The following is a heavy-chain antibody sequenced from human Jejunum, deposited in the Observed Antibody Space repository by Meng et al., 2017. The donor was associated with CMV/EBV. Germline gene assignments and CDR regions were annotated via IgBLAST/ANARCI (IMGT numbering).Heavy chain of an antibody. CDR3: SKWLKEQSVFEY. CDR1: GFSLSWYG. CDR2: MTARGDVI. Sequence: EVHLLESGGGLVQPGGSLRLSCATSGFSLSWYGMSWVRQAPGKGPEHVATMTARGDVIQYADSVLGRFTISRDISKNTLYVQMSNLRAEDTAIYYCSKWLKEQSVFEYWGPGTLVTVSS. V-gene: IGHV3-23*01. J-gene: IGHJ4*02. D-gene: IGHD5-18*01.